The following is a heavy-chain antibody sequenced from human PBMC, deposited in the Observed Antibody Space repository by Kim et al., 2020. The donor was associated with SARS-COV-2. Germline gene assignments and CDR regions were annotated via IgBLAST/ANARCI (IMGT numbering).Heavy chain of an antibody. CDR3: AREGDNWFDP. Sequence: GGSLRLSCAASGFTFSSYWMSWVRQAPGKGLEGVANIKQDGSEKYYVDSAKGRFTISRDNAKNSLYLQMNSPRAEDTAVYYCAREGDNWFDPWGQGTLVTVSS. V-gene: IGHV3-7*01. J-gene: IGHJ5*02. CDR1: GFTFSSYW. CDR2: IKQDGSEK. D-gene: IGHD3-16*01.